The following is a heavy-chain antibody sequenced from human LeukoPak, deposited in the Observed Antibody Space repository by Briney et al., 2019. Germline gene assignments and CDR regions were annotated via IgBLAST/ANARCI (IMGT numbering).Heavy chain of an antibody. V-gene: IGHV4-59*01. D-gene: IGHD2-21*02. CDR2: IYYSGNT. Sequence: SETLSLTCTVSGGSISSSYWSWIRQPPGKGLEYIGYIYYSGNTNYNPSLKSRVTLSMDRSNNQFSLKMSPATAADTAVYYCARLVVVTHTGRNWFDSWGQGTLVTVSS. CDR3: ARLVVVTHTGRNWFDS. CDR1: GGSISSSY. J-gene: IGHJ5*01.